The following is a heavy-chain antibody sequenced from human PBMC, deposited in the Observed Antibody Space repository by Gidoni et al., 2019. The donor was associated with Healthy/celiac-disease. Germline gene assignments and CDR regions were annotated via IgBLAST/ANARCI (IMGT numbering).Heavy chain of an antibody. CDR3: ANMITFGGVIENAFDI. V-gene: IGHV4-31*03. J-gene: IGHJ3*02. D-gene: IGHD3-16*02. CDR1: GGSTRSGGYY. Sequence: QVQLQESGPGLVKPSQTLSLTCTVPGGSTRSGGYYWSWIRQHPGKGLEWIGYIYYSGSTYDNPSLKSRVTISVDTSKNQCSMKLSSVTAADTAVYYCANMITFGGVIENAFDIWGQGTMVTVSS. CDR2: IYYSGST.